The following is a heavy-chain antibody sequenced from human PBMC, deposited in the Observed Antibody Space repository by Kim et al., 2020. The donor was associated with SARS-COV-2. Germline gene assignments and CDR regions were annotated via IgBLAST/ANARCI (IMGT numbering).Heavy chain of an antibody. Sequence: GGSLRLSCAASGSDFSTSGMHWVRQAPGKGRGGVSGIRRDGGNLPYADPVKGRFTTLRDNAKNTLYLQMNGLRTEDTAVYYCAKVGDYDSSGFYAFFRSWGQGTRVTVSS. CDR3: AKVGDYDSSGFYAFFRS. V-gene: IGHV3-74*03. J-gene: IGHJ5*02. D-gene: IGHD3-22*01. CDR1: GSDFSTSG. CDR2: IRRDGGNL.